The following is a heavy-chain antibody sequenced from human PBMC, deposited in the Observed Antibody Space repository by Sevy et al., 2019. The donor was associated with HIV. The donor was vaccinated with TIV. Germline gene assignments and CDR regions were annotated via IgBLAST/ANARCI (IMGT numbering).Heavy chain of an antibody. D-gene: IGHD4-17*01. CDR3: ARADYGDYSGEFDY. CDR2: ISYDGSNK. V-gene: IGHV3-30-3*01. CDR1: GITFSSHA. Sequence: GESLKISCAASGITFSSHAMHWVRQAPGKGLEWVTIISYDGSNKYYADSVKGRFTISRDNSKNTLYLQMNSLRAEDTAVYYCARADYGDYSGEFDYCGQGTLVTVSS. J-gene: IGHJ4*02.